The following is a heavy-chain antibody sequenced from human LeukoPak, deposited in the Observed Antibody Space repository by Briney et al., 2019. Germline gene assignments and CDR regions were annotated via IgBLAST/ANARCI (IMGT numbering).Heavy chain of an antibody. CDR3: ARLHPMFRGVTPYYYYGMDV. V-gene: IGHV4-59*12. Sequence: SETLSLTCTVSGGSISTYYWSWIRQPPGKGLEWIGYIYYSGSTNYNPSLRSRVTISLDTSKNQFSLKLNSVTAADTAVYYCARLHPMFRGVTPYYYYGMDVWGQGTTVTVSS. CDR2: IYYSGST. D-gene: IGHD3-10*01. CDR1: GGSISTYY. J-gene: IGHJ6*02.